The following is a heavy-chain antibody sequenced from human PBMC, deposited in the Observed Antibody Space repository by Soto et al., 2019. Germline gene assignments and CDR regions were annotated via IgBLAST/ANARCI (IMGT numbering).Heavy chain of an antibody. D-gene: IGHD1-1*01. J-gene: IGHJ4*02. V-gene: IGHV3-30*09. CDR1: GFSVSAYT. CDR2: ISSDGNNK. Sequence: QVQLVESGGGVVQPGRSLRLSCAASGFSVSAYTVHWVRQAPGKGLEWVAVISSDGNNKYYTDSVKGRFAISRDNSTNTLFLQMTSLGPEDTAVYYCATWEQPLCHYWGQETLFTVSP. CDR3: ATWEQPLCHY.